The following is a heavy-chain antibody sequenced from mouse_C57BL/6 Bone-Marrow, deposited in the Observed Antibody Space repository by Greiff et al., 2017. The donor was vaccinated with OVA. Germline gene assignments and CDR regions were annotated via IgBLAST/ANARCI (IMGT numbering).Heavy chain of an antibody. Sequence: QVQLKQPGAELVRPGSSVKLSCKASGYTFTSYWMHWVKQRPIQGLEWIGNIDPSDSETHYNQKFKDKATLTVDKSSSTAYMQLSSLTSEDSAVYYCARSLYCSYDGWGQGTTLTGSS. CDR2: IDPSDSET. V-gene: IGHV1-52*01. J-gene: IGHJ2*01. CDR3: ARSLYCSYDG. CDR1: GYTFTSYW. D-gene: IGHD2-12*01.